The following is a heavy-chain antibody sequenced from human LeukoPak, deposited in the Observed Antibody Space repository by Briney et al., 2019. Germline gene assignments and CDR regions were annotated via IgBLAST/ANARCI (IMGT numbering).Heavy chain of an antibody. D-gene: IGHD3-3*01. J-gene: IGHJ4*02. Sequence: GGSLRLSCAASGFTFSSYAMSWVRQAPGKGLEWVAAISGSGSSTYYADSVKGRFTISRDNSKNTLYLQMNSLRAEDTAVYYCAKGTTIFGVVIMYYFDYWGQGTLVTVSS. CDR2: ISGSGSST. CDR1: GFTFSSYA. V-gene: IGHV3-23*01. CDR3: AKGTTIFGVVIMYYFDY.